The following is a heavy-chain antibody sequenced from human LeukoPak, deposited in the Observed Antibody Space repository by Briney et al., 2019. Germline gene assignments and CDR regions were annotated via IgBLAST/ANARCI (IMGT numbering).Heavy chain of an antibody. V-gene: IGHV4-34*01. CDR2: INHSGST. D-gene: IGHD3-10*01. CDR1: GGSFSGYY. Sequence: SETLSLTCAVYGGSFSGYYWSWIRQPPGKGLEWIGEINHSGSTNYNPSLKSRVTISVDTSKNQFSLKLSSVTVADTAVYYCARGAPSYYYGSGSTRIDYWGQGTLVTVSS. CDR3: ARGAPSYYYGSGSTRIDY. J-gene: IGHJ4*02.